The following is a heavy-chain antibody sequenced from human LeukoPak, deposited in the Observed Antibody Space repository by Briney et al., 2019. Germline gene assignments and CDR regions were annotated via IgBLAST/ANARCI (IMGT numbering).Heavy chain of an antibody. CDR3: AKDLSAAGATG. CDR1: GFTFSSYS. J-gene: IGHJ4*02. Sequence: SGGSLRLSCAASGFTFSSYSMNWVRQAPGKGLEWVSYISSSSSTIYYADSVKGRFTISRDNAKNSLYLQMNSLRAEDTALYYCAKDLSAAGATGWGQGTLVTVSS. D-gene: IGHD1-26*01. V-gene: IGHV3-48*01. CDR2: ISSSSSTI.